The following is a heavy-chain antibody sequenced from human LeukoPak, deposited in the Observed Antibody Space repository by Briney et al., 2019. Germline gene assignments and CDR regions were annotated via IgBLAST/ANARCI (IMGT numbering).Heavy chain of an antibody. CDR1: GFTFSGHT. Sequence: GGSLRLSCAASGFTFSGHTMNWVRQAPGKGLEWLGFISSDGSNKFHADSVKGRFTISRDNAKNSLYLQMNSLRAEDSAVYYCARALWGYNPIDYYYYYMDVWGKGTTVTVSS. J-gene: IGHJ6*03. CDR2: ISSDGSNK. V-gene: IGHV3-30-3*01. CDR3: ARALWGYNPIDYYYYYMDV. D-gene: IGHD5-24*01.